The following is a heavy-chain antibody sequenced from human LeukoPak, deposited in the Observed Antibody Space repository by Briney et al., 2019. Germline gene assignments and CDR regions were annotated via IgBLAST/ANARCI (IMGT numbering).Heavy chain of an antibody. CDR3: ASCSAYGSGSYPDAFEI. V-gene: IGHV4-4*02. CDR2: VYHSGST. D-gene: IGHD3-10*01. CDR1: GGSISSRNW. J-gene: IGHJ3*02. Sequence: SGTLSLTCAVSGGSISSRNWWSWVRQPPGKGPEWIGEVYHSGSTNYNPSLRSRVTISVDKSKNHFSLKLNSVTAADTAVYYCASCSAYGSGSYPDAFEIWGQGTMVTVSS.